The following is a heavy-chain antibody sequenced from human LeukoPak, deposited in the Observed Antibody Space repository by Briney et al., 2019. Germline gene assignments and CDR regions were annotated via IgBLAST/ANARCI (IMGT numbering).Heavy chain of an antibody. CDR2: ISAYNGNT. Sequence: SVKVSCKASGYTFTNYGITWVRQAPGQGLEWMGWISAYNGNTNYAQKLQGRVTMTTDTSTSIAYMELRSLRSDDTAVYYCARDLDLERAFDIWGQGTMVTVSS. CDR3: ARDLDLERAFDI. D-gene: IGHD5-12*01. J-gene: IGHJ3*02. CDR1: GYTFTNYG. V-gene: IGHV1-18*01.